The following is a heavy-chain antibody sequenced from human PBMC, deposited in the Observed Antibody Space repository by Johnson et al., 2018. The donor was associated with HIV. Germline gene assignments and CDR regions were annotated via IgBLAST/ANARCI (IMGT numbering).Heavy chain of an antibody. D-gene: IGHD6-19*01. CDR3: ARDQRSSGLNDQTDAFDI. Sequence: VQLVESGGGLIQPGGSLRLSCAASGFIVSSYYMSWVRQAPGKGLEWVSAISGSGGSTYYADSVKGRFTISRDNSKNTLYLQMNSLRAEETAVYYCARDQRSSGLNDQTDAFDIWGQGTMVTVSS. J-gene: IGHJ3*02. CDR1: GFIVSSYY. CDR2: ISGSGGST. V-gene: IGHV3-23*04.